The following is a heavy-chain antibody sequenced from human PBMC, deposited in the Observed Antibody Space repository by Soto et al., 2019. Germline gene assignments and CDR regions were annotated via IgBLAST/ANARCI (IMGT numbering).Heavy chain of an antibody. CDR2: IYHSGST. CDR3: ASASKYYDFWSGYSLLFDY. V-gene: IGHV4-30-2*01. CDR1: GGSISSGGYS. D-gene: IGHD3-3*01. Sequence: PSETLSLTCAVSGGSISSGGYSWSWIRQPPGKGLEWIGYIYHSGSTYYNPSLKGRVTISVDRSKNQFSLKLSSVTAADTAVYYCASASKYYDFWSGYSLLFDYWGQGTLVTVSS. J-gene: IGHJ4*02.